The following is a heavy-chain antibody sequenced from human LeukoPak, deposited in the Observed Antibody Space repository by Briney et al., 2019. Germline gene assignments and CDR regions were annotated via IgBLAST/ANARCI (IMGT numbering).Heavy chain of an antibody. V-gene: IGHV4-61*02. CDR1: GGSFSSGDYS. CDR3: ARGYYGGAVDS. D-gene: IGHD3-10*01. CDR2: MYTNGES. Sequence: SETLSLTCTVSGGSFSSGDYSWNWIRQPAGKGLEWIGRMYTNGESDYNPSLKSRVTMSVDTSKKQFSLKLNSMTAADTAVYYCARGYYGGAVDSWGQGILVIVSS. J-gene: IGHJ4*02.